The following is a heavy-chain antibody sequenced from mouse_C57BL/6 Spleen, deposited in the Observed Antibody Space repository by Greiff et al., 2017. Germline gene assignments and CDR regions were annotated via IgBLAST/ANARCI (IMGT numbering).Heavy chain of an antibody. CDR2: IDPSDSYT. CDR3: ARGSYYYGRESYWYFDV. Sequence: VQLQQPGAELVRPGTSVKLSCKASGYTFTSYWMHWVKQRPGQGLEWIGVIDPSDSYTNYNQKFKGKATLTVDTSSSTAYMQLSSLTSEDSAVYYCARGSYYYGRESYWYFDVWGTGTTVTVSS. V-gene: IGHV1-59*01. CDR1: GYTFTSYW. J-gene: IGHJ1*03. D-gene: IGHD1-1*01.